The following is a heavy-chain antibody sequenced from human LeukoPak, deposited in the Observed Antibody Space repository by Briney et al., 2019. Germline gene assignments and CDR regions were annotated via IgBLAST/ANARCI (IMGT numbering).Heavy chain of an antibody. CDR2: INPSGGST. CDR3: ASGQLWFGELDY. V-gene: IGHV1-46*04. J-gene: IGHJ4*02. D-gene: IGHD3-10*01. Sequence: ASVKVSCKASGYTFTSYYMHWVRRAPGQGLEWMGIINPSGGSTRYAQKLQGRVTMTRDTSTSTVYMELSSVRSEDTAVYYCASGQLWFGELDYWGQGTLVTVSS. CDR1: GYTFTSYY.